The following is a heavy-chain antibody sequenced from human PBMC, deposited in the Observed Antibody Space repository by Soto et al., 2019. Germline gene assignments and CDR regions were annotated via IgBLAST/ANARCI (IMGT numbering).Heavy chain of an antibody. CDR1: GGSISSGGYY. J-gene: IGHJ4*02. D-gene: IGHD1-26*01. CDR2: IYYSGRT. CDR3: ARGGGSYYATGNFDY. V-gene: IGHV4-31*03. Sequence: QVQLQESGPGLVKPSQTLSLTCTVSGGSISSGGYYWSWIRQHPGKGLEWIGYIYYSGRTYYNPSLKSRVTISVDTSKNQFSLKLSSVTAADTAVYYCARGGGSYYATGNFDYWGQGTLVTVSS.